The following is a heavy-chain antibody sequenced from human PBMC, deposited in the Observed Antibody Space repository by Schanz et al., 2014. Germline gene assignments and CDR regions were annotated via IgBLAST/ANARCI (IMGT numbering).Heavy chain of an antibody. V-gene: IGHV3-23*01. Sequence: VQLLESGGALVRPGGSLRLSCAASGFTFTGYVMTWVRQAPGKGLEWVSGLSASGGHTYYADSVKGRFTISRDNSKNTLYLQMNSLRAEDTAVYYCAKDQGSYGSGSYSYFDYWGQGTLDTVSS. CDR1: GFTFTGYV. J-gene: IGHJ4*02. CDR3: AKDQGSYGSGSYSYFDY. CDR2: LSASGGHT. D-gene: IGHD3-10*01.